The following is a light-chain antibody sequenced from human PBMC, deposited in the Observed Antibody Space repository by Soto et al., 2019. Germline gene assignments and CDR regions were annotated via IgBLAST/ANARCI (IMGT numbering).Light chain of an antibody. J-gene: IGKJ3*01. Sequence: DIQMTQSPSSLSASVGDRVTITCQASQDISKYLNWYQQKPGKAPKLLINDASNLETGVPSRFSGSGSGTDFTFTISSLQPEDIATYYCQQYENLPLSFGPGTKVDIK. CDR3: QQYENLPLS. CDR1: QDISKY. CDR2: DAS. V-gene: IGKV1-33*01.